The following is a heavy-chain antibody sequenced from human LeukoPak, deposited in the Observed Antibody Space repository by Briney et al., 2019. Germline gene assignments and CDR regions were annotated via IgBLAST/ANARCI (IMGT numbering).Heavy chain of an antibody. CDR2: ISRSGNNT. Sequence: GGSLRLSCAASGFTFSSYAMSWARQAPGKGLEWVSAISRSGNNTYYTDSVRGRFTISRDNSKHTLYLQMNSLRAEDTALYYCAKEGVTPFDYWGQGTLVTVSS. CDR1: GFTFSSYA. D-gene: IGHD3-10*01. V-gene: IGHV3-23*01. CDR3: AKEGVTPFDY. J-gene: IGHJ4*02.